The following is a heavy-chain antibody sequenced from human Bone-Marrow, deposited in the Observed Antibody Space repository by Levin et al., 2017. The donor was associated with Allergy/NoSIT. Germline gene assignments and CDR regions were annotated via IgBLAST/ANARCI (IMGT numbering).Heavy chain of an antibody. CDR3: AKSRFSSSWYGAGMDV. J-gene: IGHJ6*02. V-gene: IGHV4-59*01. D-gene: IGHD6-13*01. Sequence: PSETLSLTCSVSDGSIKTYYWSWVRQSPERGLEWIGYFDDSGTSAYNPAFKSRATISKDTSNNRFSLMLTSVTAADTAVYYCAKSRFSSSWYGAGMDVWGQGATVIVSS. CDR1: DGSIKTYY. CDR2: FDDSGTS.